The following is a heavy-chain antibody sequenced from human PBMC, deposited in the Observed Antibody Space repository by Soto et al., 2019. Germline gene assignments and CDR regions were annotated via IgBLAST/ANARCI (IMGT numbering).Heavy chain of an antibody. D-gene: IGHD3-22*01. CDR1: GYTVTSYG. CDR2: INTYDGNT. V-gene: IGHV1-18*04. Sequence: QVQLVQSGAEVKKPGASVKVSCKASGYTVTSYGIAWVRQAPGQGLEWMGWINTYDGNTNYAQEFQGRVTMTTDTSTSTAYMELRSLRSDDTAVYYCARVRLTMIVVPFGVLWGQGTLVTVSS. CDR3: ARVRLTMIVVPFGVL. J-gene: IGHJ4*02.